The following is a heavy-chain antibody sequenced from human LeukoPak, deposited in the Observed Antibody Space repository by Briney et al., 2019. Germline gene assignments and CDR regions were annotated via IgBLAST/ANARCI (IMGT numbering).Heavy chain of an antibody. Sequence: ASVKVSCKASGYTFSDYYIHWLRQAPGRGLEWMGWINPNRGVTNFAREFQGRVNITRDTSIRTAYLEVSRLTSDDTAVYYCARDRWAAVGPVLSEFVLALELDSWGQGTLVTVSS. CDR3: ARDRWAAVGPVLSEFVLALELDS. V-gene: IGHV1-2*02. J-gene: IGHJ5*01. D-gene: IGHD1-1*01. CDR2: INPNRGVT. CDR1: GYTFSDYY.